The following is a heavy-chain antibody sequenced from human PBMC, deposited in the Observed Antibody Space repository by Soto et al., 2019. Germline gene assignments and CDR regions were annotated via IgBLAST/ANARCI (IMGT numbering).Heavy chain of an antibody. J-gene: IGHJ4*02. CDR1: GYTFTNHD. Sequence: QVQLVQSGAEVKEPGASVKVSCKASGYTFTNHDISWVRQAPGQGLEWMGWISAYNGNTHSAQHLQGRVTMTTDTSTSNAYMEMRSLISDDTAVYFCARGGDYFDYWGRGTLVTVSS. CDR2: ISAYNGNT. V-gene: IGHV1-18*01. CDR3: ARGGDYFDY.